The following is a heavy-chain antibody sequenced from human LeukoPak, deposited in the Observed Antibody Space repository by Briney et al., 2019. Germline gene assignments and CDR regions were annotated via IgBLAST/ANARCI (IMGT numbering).Heavy chain of an antibody. CDR1: GFTFGDYA. D-gene: IGHD3-22*01. CDR3: TRLRPYYYDSSGSFDY. J-gene: IGHJ4*02. CDR2: IRSKAYGGTT. V-gene: IGHV3-49*04. Sequence: GGSLRLSCIASGFTFGDYAMSWVRQAPGKGLEWVGFIRSKAYGGTTEYAASVKGRFTISRDDSKSIAYLQMNSLKTEDTAVYYCTRLRPYYYDSSGSFDYWGQGTLVTVSS.